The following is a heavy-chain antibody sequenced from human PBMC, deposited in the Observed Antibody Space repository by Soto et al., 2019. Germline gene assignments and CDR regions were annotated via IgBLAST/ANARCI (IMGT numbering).Heavy chain of an antibody. CDR2: IIPIFGTA. Sequence: ASVKVSCKASGGTFSSYAISWVRQAPGQGREWMGGIIPIFGTANYAQKFQGRVTITADNSTSTAYMELSSLRSEDTAVYYCARDHSGGYDYCYYGMDVWGQGXTVTVPS. V-gene: IGHV1-69*06. CDR1: GGTFSSYA. D-gene: IGHD1-26*01. CDR3: ARDHSGGYDYCYYGMDV. J-gene: IGHJ6*02.